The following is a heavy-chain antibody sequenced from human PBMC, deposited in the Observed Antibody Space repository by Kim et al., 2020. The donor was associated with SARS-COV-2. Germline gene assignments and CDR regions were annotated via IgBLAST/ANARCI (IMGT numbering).Heavy chain of an antibody. D-gene: IGHD3-22*01. V-gene: IGHV1-18*01. Sequence: ASVKVSCKASGYTFTSYGISWVRQAPGQGLEWMGCISAYNGNTNYAQKLQGRVTMTTDTSTSTAYMELRSLRSDDTAVYYCARVEYYDSSGHHGDYWGQGTLVTVSS. J-gene: IGHJ4*02. CDR3: ARVEYYDSSGHHGDY. CDR2: ISAYNGNT. CDR1: GYTFTSYG.